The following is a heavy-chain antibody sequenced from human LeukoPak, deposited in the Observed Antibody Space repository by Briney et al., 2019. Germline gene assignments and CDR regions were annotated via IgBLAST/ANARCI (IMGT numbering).Heavy chain of an antibody. CDR2: IYYSGST. D-gene: IGHD3-22*01. CDR3: ARDTSGYRRGSFDY. J-gene: IGHJ4*02. V-gene: IGHV4-59*01. Sequence: SETLSLTCTVSGGPTTSYYWSWIRQPPGKGLEWIGYIYYSGSTNYNPSLKSRVTISVDTSKNQFSLKLSSLTAADTVVYYCARDTSGYRRGSFDYWGQGTLVTVSS. CDR1: GGPTTSYY.